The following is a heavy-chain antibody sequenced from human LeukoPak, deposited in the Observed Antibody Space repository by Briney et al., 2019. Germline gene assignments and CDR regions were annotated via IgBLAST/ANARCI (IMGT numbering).Heavy chain of an antibody. D-gene: IGHD3-16*01. CDR3: ATDPWGPFDY. J-gene: IGHJ4*02. Sequence: ASVKVSCKVSGYTLTELSMHWVRQAPGKGLEWMGRFDPEDGETIYAQTLQGRVTMTEDTSTDTAYMELSSLRSEDTAVYYCATDPWGPFDYWGQGTLVTVSS. CDR1: GYTLTELS. CDR2: FDPEDGET. V-gene: IGHV1-24*01.